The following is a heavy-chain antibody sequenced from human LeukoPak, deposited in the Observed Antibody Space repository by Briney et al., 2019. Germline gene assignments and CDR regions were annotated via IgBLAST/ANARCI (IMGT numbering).Heavy chain of an antibody. CDR1: GFTFNSYA. D-gene: IGHD3-3*01. CDR3: ARDPRKRKVWSGYQYYYYYMDV. CDR2: ISYDGSNK. Sequence: PGGSLRLSCAASGFTFNSYAMHWVRQAPGKGLEWVAVISYDGSNKYYADSVKGRFTISRDNSKNTLYLQMNSLRAEDTAVYYCARDPRKRKVWSGYQYYYYYMDVWGKGTTVTVSS. V-gene: IGHV3-30*04. J-gene: IGHJ6*03.